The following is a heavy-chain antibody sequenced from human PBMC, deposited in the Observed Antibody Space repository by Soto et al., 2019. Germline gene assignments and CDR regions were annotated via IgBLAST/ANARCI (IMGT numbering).Heavy chain of an antibody. J-gene: IGHJ5*02. CDR2: ISAYNGNT. V-gene: IGHV1-18*01. Sequence: QVQLVQSGAEVKKPGASLKVSCKASGYTFTSYGISWVRQAPGQGLEWMGWISAYNGNTNYAQKLQGRGTMTTDTSTNTAYMELRSLRSADTAVYYCARGAWYQLLSGWFDPWGQGTLVTVSS. CDR1: GYTFTSYG. CDR3: ARGAWYQLLSGWFDP. D-gene: IGHD2-2*01.